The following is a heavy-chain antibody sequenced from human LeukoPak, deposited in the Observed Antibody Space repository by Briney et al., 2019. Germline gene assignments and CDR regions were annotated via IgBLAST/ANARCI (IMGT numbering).Heavy chain of an antibody. CDR1: GGSFGNYG. Sequence: ASVKVSCKASGGSFGNYGITWVRQAPGQGLEWVGGVIPIFGTSNYAQKFQGRVTMTEDTSTDTAYMELSSLRSEDTAVYYCATPSSIVGARDAFDIWGQGTMVTVSS. J-gene: IGHJ3*02. V-gene: IGHV1-69*06. CDR3: ATPSSIVGARDAFDI. D-gene: IGHD1-26*01. CDR2: VIPIFGTS.